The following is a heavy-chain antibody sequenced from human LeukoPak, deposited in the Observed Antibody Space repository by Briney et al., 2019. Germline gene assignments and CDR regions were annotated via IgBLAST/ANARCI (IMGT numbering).Heavy chain of an antibody. V-gene: IGHV3-30*03. Sequence: PGGSLRLSCAASGFTFSSYGMHWVRQAPGKGLEWVAVISYDGSNKYYADSVKGRFTISRDNSKSTLYLQMNSLRAEDTAVYYCARLGDSGSYWVDYWGQGTLVTVSS. CDR2: ISYDGSNK. D-gene: IGHD1-26*01. CDR1: GFTFSSYG. CDR3: ARLGDSGSYWVDY. J-gene: IGHJ4*02.